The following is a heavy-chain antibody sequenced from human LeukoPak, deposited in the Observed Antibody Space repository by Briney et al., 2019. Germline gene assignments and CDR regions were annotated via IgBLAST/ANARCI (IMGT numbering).Heavy chain of an antibody. Sequence: SGPTLVKPSGTLSLTCTVSGGSISTTNYYWGWIRQPPGRDLEWIGSIYSSGNTYYNPSLESRVTISVDTSKNQLSLKLTSATAADTSVYYCARHSGLRSPFDPWGQGTLVTVSS. CDR3: ARHSGLRSPFDP. CDR2: IYSSGNT. CDR1: GGSISTTNYY. D-gene: IGHD3-3*01. V-gene: IGHV4-39*01. J-gene: IGHJ5*02.